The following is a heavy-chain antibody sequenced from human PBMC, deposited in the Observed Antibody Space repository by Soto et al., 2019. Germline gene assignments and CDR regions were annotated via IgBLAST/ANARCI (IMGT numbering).Heavy chain of an antibody. J-gene: IGHJ5*02. CDR1: GYSFTSYW. V-gene: IGHV5-51*03. Sequence: KQRESLHISCKGSGYSFTSYWIAWVRQMPGKGLEWMGIIYPGDSDTRYSPSFQGQVTISADKSISTAYLQWGSLKASDTAMYYCARRGFYDSSGPKGRWFDPWGQGTLVTVSS. CDR3: ARRGFYDSSGPKGRWFDP. CDR2: IYPGDSDT. D-gene: IGHD3-22*01.